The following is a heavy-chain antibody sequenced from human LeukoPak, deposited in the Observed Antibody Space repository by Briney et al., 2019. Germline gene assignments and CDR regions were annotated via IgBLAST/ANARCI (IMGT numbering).Heavy chain of an antibody. CDR1: GFTFSSYG. CDR2: IRYDGSNK. D-gene: IGHD1-26*01. CDR3: AKDDIVGATVIRLGY. Sequence: GGSLRLSCAASGFTFSSYGMHWARQAPGKGLEGGAFIRYDGSNKYYADSVKGRFTISRDNSKNTLYLQMNSLRAEDTAVYYCAKDDIVGATVIRLGYWGQGTLVTVSS. J-gene: IGHJ4*02. V-gene: IGHV3-30*02.